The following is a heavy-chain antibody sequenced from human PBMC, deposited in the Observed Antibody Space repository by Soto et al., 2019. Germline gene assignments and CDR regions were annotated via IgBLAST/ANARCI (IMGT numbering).Heavy chain of an antibody. Sequence: GGSLRLSCAASGFTFSSYSMNWVRQAPGKGLEWVSYISSSSSTIYYADSVKGRFTISRDNAKNSLYLFMNSLSDQDTVVYYCARDSAYSYGSNVYWGQGTLVTVSS. CDR1: GFTFSSYS. CDR2: ISSSSSTI. V-gene: IGHV3-48*02. J-gene: IGHJ4*02. CDR3: ARDSAYSYGSNVY. D-gene: IGHD5-18*01.